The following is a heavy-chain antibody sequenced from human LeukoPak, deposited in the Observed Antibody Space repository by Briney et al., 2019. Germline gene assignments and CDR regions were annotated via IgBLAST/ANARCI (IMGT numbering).Heavy chain of an antibody. CDR2: INHSGST. CDR1: GGSFSGYY. Sequence: SETLSLTCAVYGGSFSGYYWSWIRQPPGKGLEWIGEINHSGSTNYNPSLKSRATISVDTSKNQFSLKLSSVTAADTAVYYCARGLSGSSGWYTYYYYGMDVWGQGTTVTVSS. D-gene: IGHD6-19*01. J-gene: IGHJ6*02. V-gene: IGHV4-34*01. CDR3: ARGLSGSSGWYTYYYYGMDV.